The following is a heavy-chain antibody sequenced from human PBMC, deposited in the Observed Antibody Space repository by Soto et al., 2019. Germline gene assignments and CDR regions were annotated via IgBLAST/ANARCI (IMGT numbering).Heavy chain of an antibody. CDR2: IYYSGST. V-gene: IGHV4-31*03. D-gene: IGHD3-3*01. Sequence: QVQLQESGPGLVKPSQTLSLTCTVSGGSISSGDYYWSWIRQHPGKGLEWIGYIYYSGSTYYNPSLKGRVTISVDTSTNQFSLTLSSVTAADPAVYYCARWWSGSRQGFDPWGQGPLVTVSS. CDR3: ARWWSGSRQGFDP. J-gene: IGHJ5*02. CDR1: GGSISSGDYY.